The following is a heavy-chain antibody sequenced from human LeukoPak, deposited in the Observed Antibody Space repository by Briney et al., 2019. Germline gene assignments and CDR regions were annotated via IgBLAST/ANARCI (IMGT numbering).Heavy chain of an antibody. CDR2: IYYSGST. CDR3: AREVMATSSQDY. CDR1: GGSISSHY. D-gene: IGHD5-24*01. Sequence: SETLSLTCTVSGGSISSHYWSWIRQPPGKGLEWIGYIYYSGSTYYNPSLKSRVTISVDTSKNQFSLKLSSVTAADTAVYYCAREVMATSSQDYWGQGTLVTVSS. V-gene: IGHV4-59*11. J-gene: IGHJ4*02.